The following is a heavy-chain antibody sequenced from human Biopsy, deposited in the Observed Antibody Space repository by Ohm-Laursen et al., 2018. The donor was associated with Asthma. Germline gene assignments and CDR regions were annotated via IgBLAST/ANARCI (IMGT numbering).Heavy chain of an antibody. CDR1: GFTFSTYG. CDR2: ISFDGSNK. V-gene: IGHV3-30*03. Sequence: SLRLSCAASGFTFSTYGMHWVRQAPGKGLEWVAVISFDGSNKYYGDSVKGRFTIARDNSKNTVYLQMNSLRAEDTAVYYCASYEVVTAILPMDVWGQGTTVTVSS. CDR3: ASYEVVTAILPMDV. D-gene: IGHD2-21*02. J-gene: IGHJ6*02.